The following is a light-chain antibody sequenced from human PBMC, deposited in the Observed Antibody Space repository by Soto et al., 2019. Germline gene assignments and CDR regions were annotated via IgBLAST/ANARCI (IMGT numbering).Light chain of an antibody. CDR3: QFYDSSLSGFYV. J-gene: IGLJ1*01. CDR2: GNS. V-gene: IGLV1-40*01. CDR1: SSNIGAGYD. Sequence: QSVLTQPPSVSGAPGQRVTISCTGSSSNIGAGYDVHWYQQLPGTAPKLLIYGNSNRPSGVPDRFSGSRSGTSASLAITGLQAEDEPDYYCQFYDSSLSGFYVFGTGTKVTVL.